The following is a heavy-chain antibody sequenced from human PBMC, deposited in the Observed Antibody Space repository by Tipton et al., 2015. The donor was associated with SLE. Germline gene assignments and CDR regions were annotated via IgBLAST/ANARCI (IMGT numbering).Heavy chain of an antibody. Sequence: QLVQSGAEVKKPGESLKISCKGSGYSFTSYWIGWGRQMPGKGLERIGIIHPGESDTRYSPSFQGQFTISADKSISTAYLQWSSLKASDTAMYYCARRDVMASQGFDYWGQGSLVAVS. CDR3: ARRDVMASQGFDY. J-gene: IGHJ4*02. D-gene: IGHD5-24*01. CDR1: GYSFTSYW. CDR2: IHPGESDT. V-gene: IGHV5-51*03.